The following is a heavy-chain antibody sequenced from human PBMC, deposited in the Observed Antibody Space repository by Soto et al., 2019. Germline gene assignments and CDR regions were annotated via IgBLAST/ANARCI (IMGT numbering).Heavy chain of an antibody. Sequence: QAHLVQSGPEVKKPGASVKVSCKGSGYIFTSYGIAWVRQAPGQGLEWMGWISAHNGKTEYAQKFQGRVTVTRDTXXXXXXXXLXXXXXXXXXXXYCXXGRYGDYWGQGALVTVSS. CDR2: ISAHNGKT. CDR1: GYIFTSYG. CDR3: XXGRYGDY. D-gene: IGHD2-8*02. J-gene: IGHJ4*02. V-gene: IGHV1-18*01.